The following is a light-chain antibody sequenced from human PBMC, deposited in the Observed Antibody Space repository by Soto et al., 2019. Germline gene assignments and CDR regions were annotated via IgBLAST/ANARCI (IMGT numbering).Light chain of an antibody. CDR1: QNLVYRDGNVY. CDR3: MQGTHWPWT. CDR2: DVS. V-gene: IGKV2-30*01. Sequence: DVVMTQSPLSLPITLGQPASLSCRSSQNLVYRDGNVYLNWFHQRPGQSPRRLIYDVSQRDSGVPERFSGSGSGTDFTLTISRVEAEDVGVYYCMQGTHWPWTFGQGTKVDIK. J-gene: IGKJ1*01.